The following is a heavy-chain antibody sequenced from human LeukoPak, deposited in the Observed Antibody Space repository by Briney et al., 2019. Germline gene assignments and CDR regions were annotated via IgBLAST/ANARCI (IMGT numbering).Heavy chain of an antibody. CDR1: GGSISSGDYY. D-gene: IGHD4-17*01. V-gene: IGHV4-39*07. J-gene: IGHJ5*02. CDR2: INRNTST. Sequence: SETLSLTCTVSGGSISSGDYYWSWIRQPPGKGLEWIGGINRNTSTNYNPSLKSRVTISVDTSKNQFSLELSSVTAADTAIYYCARGFCGDYVMFDPWGQGTLVTVSS. CDR3: ARGFCGDYVMFDP.